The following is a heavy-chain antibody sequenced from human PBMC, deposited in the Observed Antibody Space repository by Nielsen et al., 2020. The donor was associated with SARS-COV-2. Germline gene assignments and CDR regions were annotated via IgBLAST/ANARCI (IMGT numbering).Heavy chain of an antibody. J-gene: IGHJ4*02. CDR2: IYSGGST. D-gene: IGHD3-9*01. CDR1: GFTVSSNY. CDR3: ARAALYDILTGYRTYYFDY. Sequence: GESLKISCAASGFTVSSNYMSWVRQAPGKGLEWVSVIYSGGSTYYADSVKGRFTISRDNSKNTLYLQMNSLRAEDTAVYHCARAALYDILTGYRTYYFDYWGQGTLVTVSS. V-gene: IGHV3-53*01.